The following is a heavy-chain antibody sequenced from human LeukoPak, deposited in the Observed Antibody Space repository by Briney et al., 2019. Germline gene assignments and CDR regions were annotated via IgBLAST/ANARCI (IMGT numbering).Heavy chain of an antibody. V-gene: IGHV3-30*18. J-gene: IGHJ4*02. CDR2: ISYDGSNK. CDR3: AKDSYKGIVVVVAATD. D-gene: IGHD2-15*01. CDR1: GFTFSSYG. Sequence: PGGSLTLSCAASGFTFSSYGMHWVRQPPGKGLEWVAVISYDGSNKYYADSVKGRFTISRDNSKNTLYLQMNSLRAEDTALYYCAKDSYKGIVVVVAATDWGQGTLVTVSS.